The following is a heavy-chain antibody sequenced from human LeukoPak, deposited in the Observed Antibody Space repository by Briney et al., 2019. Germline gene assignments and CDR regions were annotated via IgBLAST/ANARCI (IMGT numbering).Heavy chain of an antibody. D-gene: IGHD4-17*01. J-gene: IGHJ4*02. Sequence: ASVKVSCKASGYTFTSYGISWVRQAPGQGLEWMGWISAYNGNTNYAQKLQGRVTMTTDTSTSTAYMELRSLRSDDTAVYYCARSGHDYGDSSARFDYWGQGTLVTVPS. V-gene: IGHV1-18*01. CDR3: ARSGHDYGDSSARFDY. CDR2: ISAYNGNT. CDR1: GYTFTSYG.